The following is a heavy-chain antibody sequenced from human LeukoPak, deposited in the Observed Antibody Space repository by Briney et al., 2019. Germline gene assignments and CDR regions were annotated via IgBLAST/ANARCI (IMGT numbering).Heavy chain of an antibody. CDR2: IYHSGSA. V-gene: IGHV4-4*02. Sequence: SETLSLTCGVSGGSISSNNWWSWVRQPPGQGLEWIGEIYHSGSANYNPSLKSRVTISVDKSKNQLSLKLISVTAADTAVYYCARDVGTALVIGDYWGQGTLVTVSS. J-gene: IGHJ4*02. CDR1: GGSISSNNW. D-gene: IGHD5-18*01. CDR3: ARDVGTALVIGDY.